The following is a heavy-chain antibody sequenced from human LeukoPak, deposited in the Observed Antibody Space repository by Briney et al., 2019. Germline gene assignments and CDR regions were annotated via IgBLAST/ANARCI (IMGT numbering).Heavy chain of an antibody. J-gene: IGHJ4*02. CDR1: GFTFNSYA. Sequence: PGGSLRLSCAASGFTFNSYAMNWVRQAPGKGLEWVSGISRSGGSTYYADSVKGRFTISRDNSKNTLYPQMNSLRAEDTAVYYCAKGDGGTLYFDYWGQGTLVTVSS. D-gene: IGHD2-15*01. CDR2: ISRSGGST. CDR3: AKGDGGTLYFDY. V-gene: IGHV3-23*01.